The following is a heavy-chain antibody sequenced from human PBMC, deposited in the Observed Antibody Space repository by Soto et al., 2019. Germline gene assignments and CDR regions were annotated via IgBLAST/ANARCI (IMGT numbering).Heavy chain of an antibody. Sequence: QVQLVQSGAEVKKPGSSVRVSCKASGDSFRKYTVNWVRQAPRQGLEWMGGIIPRFGTTNYAPTLQGRVTITADQSMNTVYMELSSLRSEDTALYCCARGRGLYNSGRSQLDSWGQGTLVTVSS. V-gene: IGHV1-69*01. D-gene: IGHD1-1*01. CDR2: IIPRFGTT. J-gene: IGHJ4*02. CDR1: GDSFRKYT. CDR3: ARGRGLYNSGRSQLDS.